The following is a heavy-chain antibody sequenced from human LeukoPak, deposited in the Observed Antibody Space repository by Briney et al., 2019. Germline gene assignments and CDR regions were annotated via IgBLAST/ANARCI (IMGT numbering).Heavy chain of an antibody. CDR3: ARGRRWLQPFYY. D-gene: IGHD5-24*01. J-gene: IGHJ4*02. CDR2: ISSNGGST. V-gene: IGHV3-64*01. Sequence: GGSLRLSCAASGFTLSIYAMHWVRQAPGKGLEYVSAISSNGGSTYYANSVKGRFTISRDNSKNTLYLQMGSLRAEDMAVYYWARGRRWLQPFYYWGQGTLVTVSS. CDR1: GFTLSIYA.